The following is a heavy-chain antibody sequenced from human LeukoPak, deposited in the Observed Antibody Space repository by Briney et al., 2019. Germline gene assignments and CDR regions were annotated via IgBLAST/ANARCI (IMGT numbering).Heavy chain of an antibody. Sequence: PGGSLKLSCAASGFTFSSYWMHWVRQAPGKGLVWVSRINSDGSSTSYADSVKGRFTISRDNSKNTLYLQMNSLRAEDTAVYYCAREYRGEYYFAYWGQGTLVTVSS. J-gene: IGHJ4*02. CDR1: GFTFSSYW. V-gene: IGHV3-74*01. CDR2: INSDGSST. D-gene: IGHD3-10*01. CDR3: AREYRGEYYFAY.